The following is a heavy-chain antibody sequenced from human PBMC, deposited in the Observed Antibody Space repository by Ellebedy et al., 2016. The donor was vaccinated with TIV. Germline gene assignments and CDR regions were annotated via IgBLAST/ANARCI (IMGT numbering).Heavy chain of an antibody. D-gene: IGHD4-17*01. Sequence: PGGSLRLSCAASGFTFNNYALTWVRQAPGKRLPWVSLISGSGYDTKYAVSVKGRLTISRDNAKNSLFMQMSSLRAEETAVYYCARKVPAPTTVPPNWYFDLWGRGTLVIVSS. CDR1: GFTFNNYA. CDR3: ARKVPAPTTVPPNWYFDL. J-gene: IGHJ2*01. CDR2: ISGSGYDT. V-gene: IGHV3-23*01.